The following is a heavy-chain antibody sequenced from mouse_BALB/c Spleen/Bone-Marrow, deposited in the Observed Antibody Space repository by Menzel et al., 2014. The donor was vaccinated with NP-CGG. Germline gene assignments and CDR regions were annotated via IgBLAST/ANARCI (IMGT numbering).Heavy chain of an antibody. V-gene: IGHV1S127*01. J-gene: IGHJ4*01. CDR1: GYTFTSYW. D-gene: IGHD2-14*01. Sequence: SGPELVRPGASVKMSCKASGYTFTSYWMHWVKQRPGQGLEWIGMIDPSNSETRLNQKFKDKATLNVDKSSNTADMQLSSRTSEDSAVYYCARNYMYPRPYAMDYWGQGTSVTVSS. CDR3: ARNYMYPRPYAMDY. CDR2: IDPSNSET.